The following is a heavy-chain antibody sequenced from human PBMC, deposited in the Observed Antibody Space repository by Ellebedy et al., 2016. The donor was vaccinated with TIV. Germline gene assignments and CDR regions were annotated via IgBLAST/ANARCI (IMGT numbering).Heavy chain of an antibody. V-gene: IGHV1-8*01. CDR1: GYTFTNYD. CDR3: ATWGRGGPDEDYMDV. D-gene: IGHD3-16*01. CDR2: VNPNSGNT. Sequence: ASVKVSCXASGYTFTNYDINWVRQAAGQGLEWMGWVNPNSGNTGYAQKFQGRVTMTRNTSISTAYMDLSSLTSEDTAVYYCATWGRGGPDEDYMDVWGKGTTVTVSS. J-gene: IGHJ6*03.